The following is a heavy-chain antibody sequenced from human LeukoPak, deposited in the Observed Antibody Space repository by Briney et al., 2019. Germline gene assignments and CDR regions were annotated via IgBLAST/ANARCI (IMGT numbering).Heavy chain of an antibody. V-gene: IGHV1-69*13. Sequence: ASVKVSCKASGGTFSSYAISWVRQAPGQGLEWMGRIIPIFGTANYAQKFQGRVTITADESTSTAYMELSSLRSEDTAVYYCASQTYYYDSSGYYSYLNWFDPWGQGTLVTVSS. J-gene: IGHJ5*02. CDR3: ASQTYYYDSSGYYSYLNWFDP. CDR1: GGTFSSYA. CDR2: IIPIFGTA. D-gene: IGHD3-22*01.